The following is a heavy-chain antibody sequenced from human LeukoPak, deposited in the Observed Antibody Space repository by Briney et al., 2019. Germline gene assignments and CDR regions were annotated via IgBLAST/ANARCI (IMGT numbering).Heavy chain of an antibody. J-gene: IGHJ2*01. CDR3: ARGLGTAMVQRYFDL. CDR2: IYTSGST. Sequence: SETLSLTCAVYGGSFSGYYWSWIRQPPGKGLEWIGRIYTSGSTNYNPSLKSRVTMSVDTSKNQFSLKLSSVTAADTAVYYCARGLGTAMVQRYFDLWGRGTLVTVSS. V-gene: IGHV4-59*10. D-gene: IGHD5-18*01. CDR1: GGSFSGYY.